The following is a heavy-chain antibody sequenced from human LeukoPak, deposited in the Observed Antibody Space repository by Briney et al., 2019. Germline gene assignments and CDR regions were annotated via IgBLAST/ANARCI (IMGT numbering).Heavy chain of an antibody. J-gene: IGHJ6*03. Sequence: ASVKVSCKASGGTFSSYAISWVRQAPGQGLEWMGRIIPILGIANYAQKFQGRVTITADKSTSTAYMELSSLRSEDTAVYYCARPRYAGYYYMDVWGKGTTVTVSS. CDR3: ARPRYAGYYYMDV. CDR2: IIPILGIA. CDR1: GGTFSSYA. V-gene: IGHV1-69*04. D-gene: IGHD3-16*01.